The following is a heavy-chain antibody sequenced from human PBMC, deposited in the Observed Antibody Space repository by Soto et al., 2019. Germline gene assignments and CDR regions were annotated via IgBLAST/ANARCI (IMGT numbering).Heavy chain of an antibody. CDR1: GYTFTGYY. CDR3: ARGGYSSSWLPYYFDY. D-gene: IGHD6-13*01. Sequence: VQLVQSGAEVKQPGASVKVSCKASGYTFTGYYMHWVRQAPGQGLEWMGWINPNSGGTNYAQKFQGWVTMTRDTSISTAYMELSRLRSDDTAVYYCARGGYSSSWLPYYFDYWGQGTLVTVSS. J-gene: IGHJ4*02. V-gene: IGHV1-2*04. CDR2: INPNSGGT.